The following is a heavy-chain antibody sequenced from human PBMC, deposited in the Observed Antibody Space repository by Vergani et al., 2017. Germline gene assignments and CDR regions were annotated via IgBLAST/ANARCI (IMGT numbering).Heavy chain of an antibody. CDR2: ISGSGGST. CDR3: AKYTGTTAGRSYYGMDV. J-gene: IGHJ6*02. CDR1: GFTFSSYA. V-gene: IGHV3-23*01. Sequence: EVQLLESGGGLVQPGGSLRLSCAASGFTFSSYAMSWVRQAPGKGLEWVSAISGSGGSTYYADSVKGRFTISRDNSKNTLYLQMNSLRAEDTAVYYCAKYTGTTAGRSYYGMDVWGQGTTVTVSS. D-gene: IGHD1-7*01.